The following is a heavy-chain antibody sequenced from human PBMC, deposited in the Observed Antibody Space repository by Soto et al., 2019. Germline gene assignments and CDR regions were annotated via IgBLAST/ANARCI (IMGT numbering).Heavy chain of an antibody. CDR1: GYSFAGYW. CDR2: IDPSDSQT. Sequence: GESLKISCKGSGYSFAGYWITWVRQKPGKGLEWMGRIDPSDSQTYYSPAFRGHVTISATKSITTVFLQWSSLRASDTAMYYCARQIYDSDTGPNFQYYFDSWGQGTPVTVSS. D-gene: IGHD3-22*01. V-gene: IGHV5-10-1*01. CDR3: ARQIYDSDTGPNFQYYFDS. J-gene: IGHJ4*02.